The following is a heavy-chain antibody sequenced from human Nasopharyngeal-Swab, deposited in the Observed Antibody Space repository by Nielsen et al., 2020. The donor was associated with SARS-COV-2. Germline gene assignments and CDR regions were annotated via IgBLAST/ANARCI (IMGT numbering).Heavy chain of an antibody. CDR2: IQQSGSGQ. Sequence: GESLKTSCAASGFPFSSYWMSLVRPAPGKGLEWVAHIQQSGSGQYYVDSVKGRFTISRDNAKNSLYLPMNSLRAEDTAIYYCARYCSTTSCPRGFDYWGQGALVTVSS. CDR1: GFPFSSYW. D-gene: IGHD2-2*01. J-gene: IGHJ4*02. V-gene: IGHV3-7*01. CDR3: ARYCSTTSCPRGFDY.